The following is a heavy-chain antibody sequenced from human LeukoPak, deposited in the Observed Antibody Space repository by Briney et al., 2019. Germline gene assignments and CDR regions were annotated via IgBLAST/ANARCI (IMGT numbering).Heavy chain of an antibody. D-gene: IGHD5-18*01. Sequence: EASVKVPCKASGGTFSSYAISWVRQAPGQGLEWMGRIIPIFGTANYAQKFQGRVTITTDESTSTAYMELSSLRSEDTAVYYCARQTGHRGYSYLEAFDIWGQGTMVTVSS. J-gene: IGHJ3*02. CDR1: GGTFSSYA. V-gene: IGHV1-69*05. CDR3: ARQTGHRGYSYLEAFDI. CDR2: IIPIFGTA.